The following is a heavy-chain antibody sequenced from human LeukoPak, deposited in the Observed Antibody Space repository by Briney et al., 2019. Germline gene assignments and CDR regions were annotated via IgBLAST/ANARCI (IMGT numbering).Heavy chain of an antibody. CDR2: IYHSGST. Sequence: SETLSLTCAVSGGSISSGGYSWSWIRQPPGTGLEWIGYIYHSGSTYYNPSLKSRVTISVDRSKNQFSLKLSSVTAADTAVYYCARDDYGAFDIWGQGTMVTVSS. V-gene: IGHV4-30-2*01. CDR3: ARDDYGAFDI. CDR1: GGSISSGGYS. D-gene: IGHD4-17*01. J-gene: IGHJ3*02.